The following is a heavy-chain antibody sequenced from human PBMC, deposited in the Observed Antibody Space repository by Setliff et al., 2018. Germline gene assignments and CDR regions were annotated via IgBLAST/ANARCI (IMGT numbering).Heavy chain of an antibody. J-gene: IGHJ4*02. CDR1: GFTFRSYW. D-gene: IGHD4-17*01. CDR3: SRDLQGSGDYVVDY. V-gene: IGHV3-7*01. CDR2: IKKDGSIK. Sequence: LRLSCAASGFTFRSYWMSWVRQAPGKGLEWVANIKKDGSIKYYLDSVRGRVTISRDNAENSLTLQMNSLRVEDTAVYYCSRDLQGSGDYVVDYWGQGTLVTVSS.